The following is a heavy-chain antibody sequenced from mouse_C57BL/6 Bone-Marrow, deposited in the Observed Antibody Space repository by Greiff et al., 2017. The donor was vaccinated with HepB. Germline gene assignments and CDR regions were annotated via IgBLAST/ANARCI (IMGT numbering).Heavy chain of an antibody. CDR3: TRLITTVDYYAMDY. V-gene: IGHV1-5*01. D-gene: IGHD1-1*01. CDR2: IYPGNSDT. J-gene: IGHJ4*01. CDR1: GYTFTSYW. Sequence: EVQLQQSGPELVKPGASVKMSCKTSGYTFTSYWMHWVKQRPGQGLEWIGAIYPGNSDTSYNQKFKGKAKLTAVTSASTAYMELSSLTNEDSAVYYCTRLITTVDYYAMDYWGQGTSVTVSS.